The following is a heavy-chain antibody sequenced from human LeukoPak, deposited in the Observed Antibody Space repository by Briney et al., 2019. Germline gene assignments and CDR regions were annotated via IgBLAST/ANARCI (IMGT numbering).Heavy chain of an antibody. CDR2: IWYDGSNK. Sequence: GGSLRLSCAASRFTFNSYAMSWVRQAPGKGLEWVAVIWYDGSNKYYADSVKGRFTISRDNSKNTLYLQMNSLRAEDTAVYYCARDRGYSYGLFDYWGQGTLVTVSS. J-gene: IGHJ4*02. CDR3: ARDRGYSYGLFDY. V-gene: IGHV3-33*08. D-gene: IGHD5-18*01. CDR1: RFTFNSYA.